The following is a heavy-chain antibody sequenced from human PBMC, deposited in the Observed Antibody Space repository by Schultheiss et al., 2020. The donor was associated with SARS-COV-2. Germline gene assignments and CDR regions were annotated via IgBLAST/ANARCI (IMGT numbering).Heavy chain of an antibody. J-gene: IGHJ6*03. V-gene: IGHV4-30-2*01. Sequence: SQTLSLTCTVSGGSISSGGYYWSWIRQHPGKGLEWIGYIYHSGSTYYNPSLKSRVTISVDRSKNQFSLKLSSVTAADTAVYYCARTPNYYYYYMDVWGKGTTVTVSS. CDR2: IYHSGST. CDR3: ARTPNYYYYYMDV. CDR1: GGSISSGGYY.